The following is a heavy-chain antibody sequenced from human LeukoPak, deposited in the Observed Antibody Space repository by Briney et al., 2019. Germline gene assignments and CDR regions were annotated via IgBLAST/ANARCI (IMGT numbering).Heavy chain of an antibody. V-gene: IGHV4-59*01. Sequence: NTSETLSLTCTVSGGSINSYYWSWIRQPPGKGLEWIAYIYYSGSTNYNPPLKSRVTISVDTSKNQFSLKLRSATAADTAVYYCARDRTGEARIDYWGQGTLVTVSS. CDR1: GGSINSYY. J-gene: IGHJ4*02. CDR3: ARDRTGEARIDY. D-gene: IGHD3/OR15-3a*01. CDR2: IYYSGST.